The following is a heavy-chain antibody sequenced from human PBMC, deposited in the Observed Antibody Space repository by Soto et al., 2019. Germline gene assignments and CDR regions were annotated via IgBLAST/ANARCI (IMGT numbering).Heavy chain of an antibody. CDR3: AREKTSYGMDG. Sequence: QVQLVPSGAEVKKPGASVKVSCKASGYTFTSYDINWVRQATGQGLEWMGWMNPNSGNTGYAQKFQGRVTMTRSTSRSTAYMELSRLRSEDTAVYYCAREKTSYGMDGWGQGTTVTVSS. CDR2: MNPNSGNT. J-gene: IGHJ6*02. CDR1: GYTFTSYD. V-gene: IGHV1-8*01.